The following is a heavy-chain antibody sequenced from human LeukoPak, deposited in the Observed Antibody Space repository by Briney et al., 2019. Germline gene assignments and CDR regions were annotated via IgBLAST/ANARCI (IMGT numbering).Heavy chain of an antibody. Sequence: PGGSLRLSCVASGLNFGESAMHWVRQAPGKGLEWVSLISADGGSAFSADSVEGRFSISRHNSKHSLYLQMDSLRSEDTAMYYCAKESGKFDYWGQGTLVVVSS. J-gene: IGHJ4*02. CDR2: ISADGGSA. CDR3: AKESGKFDY. V-gene: IGHV3-43*02. CDR1: GLNFGESA.